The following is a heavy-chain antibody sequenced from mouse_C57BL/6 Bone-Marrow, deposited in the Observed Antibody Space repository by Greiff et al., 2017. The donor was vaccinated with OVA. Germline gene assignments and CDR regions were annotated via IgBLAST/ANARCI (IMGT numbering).Heavy chain of an antibody. CDR1: GYTFTSYW. CDR3: ARKWPTTRRYFDV. D-gene: IGHD1-3*01. Sequence: QVQLQQPGAELVKPGASVKMSCSASGYTFTSYWITWVKQRPGHGLEWLGAIYPGSGSTNYNEKVKSKATLTVDTSSSTAYMQLSSLTSEDSAVYYGARKWPTTRRYFDVWGTGTTLTVSS. V-gene: IGHV1-55*01. J-gene: IGHJ1*03. CDR2: IYPGSGST.